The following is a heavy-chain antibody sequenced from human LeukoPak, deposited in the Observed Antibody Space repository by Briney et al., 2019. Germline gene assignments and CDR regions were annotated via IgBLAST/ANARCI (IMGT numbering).Heavy chain of an antibody. CDR2: INHSGST. CDR3: ASLEYFDSSGSLTY. V-gene: IGHV4-34*01. J-gene: IGHJ4*02. Sequence: SETLSLTCAVYGGSFSGYYWSWIRQPPGKGLEWIGEINHSGSTNYNPSLKSRVTISVDTSRNQFSLKLSSVTAADTAVYYCASLEYFDSSGSLTYWGQGTLVTVSS. D-gene: IGHD3-22*01. CDR1: GGSFSGYY.